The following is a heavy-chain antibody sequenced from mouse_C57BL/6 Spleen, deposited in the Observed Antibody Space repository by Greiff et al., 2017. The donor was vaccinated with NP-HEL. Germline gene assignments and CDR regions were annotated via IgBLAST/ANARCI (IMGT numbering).Heavy chain of an antibody. CDR2: IHPNSGST. V-gene: IGHV1-64*01. J-gene: IGHJ4*01. CDR1: GYTFTSYW. D-gene: IGHD6-2*01. Sequence: QVQLQQPGAELVKPGASVKLSCKASGYTFTSYWMHWVKQRPGQGLEWIGMIHPNSGSTNYNEKFKSKATLTVDKSSSTAYMQLSSLTSEDSAVYYCALYASLSYYAMENWGQGTPDTVSS. CDR3: ALYASLSYYAMEN.